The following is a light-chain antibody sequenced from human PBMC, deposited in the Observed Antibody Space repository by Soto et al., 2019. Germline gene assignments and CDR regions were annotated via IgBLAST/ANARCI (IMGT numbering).Light chain of an antibody. J-gene: IGLJ3*02. CDR1: SSNIGGNS. CDR3: QSYDSSLSGSL. V-gene: IGLV1-51*01. Sequence: QSVMTQPPSVSAAPGQKVTISCSGSSSNIGGNSVSWYQQLPGTAPKLLIYDDNKRPSGIPDRFSGSKSGTSATLGITGFQTGDEADYYCQSYDSSLSGSLFGGGTKLTVL. CDR2: DDN.